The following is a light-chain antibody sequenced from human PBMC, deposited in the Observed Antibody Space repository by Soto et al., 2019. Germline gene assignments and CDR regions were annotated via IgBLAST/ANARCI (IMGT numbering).Light chain of an antibody. V-gene: IGKV2D-29*01. CDR2: EAS. J-gene: IGKJ4*01. CDR1: QSLLHSDGTTY. CDR3: LQSIQLPLT. Sequence: DIVMTQTPLWLSFTPGQPASASDKCIQSLLHSDGTTYLYWYLQKPGQPPHLLIYEASNRFSGAPDRFSGSGSGTDFTLKISRVEAEDVGVYYCLQSIQLPLTFGGGTQVDIK.